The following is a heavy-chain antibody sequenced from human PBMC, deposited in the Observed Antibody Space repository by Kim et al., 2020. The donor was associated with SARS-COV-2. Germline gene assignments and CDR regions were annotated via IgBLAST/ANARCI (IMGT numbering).Heavy chain of an antibody. D-gene: IGHD5-18*01. Sequence: ASVKVSCKASGYTFTSYDINWVRQATGQGLEWMGWMNPNSGNTGYAQKFQGRVTMTRNTSISTAYMELSSLRSEDTAVYYCARVGHSYGTYYYYGMDVWGQGTTVTVSS. V-gene: IGHV1-8*01. CDR3: ARVGHSYGTYYYYGMDV. CDR2: MNPNSGNT. J-gene: IGHJ6*02. CDR1: GYTFTSYD.